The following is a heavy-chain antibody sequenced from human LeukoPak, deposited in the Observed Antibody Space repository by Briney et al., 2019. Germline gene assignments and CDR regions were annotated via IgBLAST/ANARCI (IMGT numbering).Heavy chain of an antibody. CDR2: ISYSGST. D-gene: IGHD3-22*01. Sequence: AETLSLTCTVSGGSISSYHWSWIRQPPGKRLEWIGLISYSGSTNSNPSLKSRVAISIDTSENQFSLKLSSVTAADTAVYYCVRGNYDSRGYSNAFDIWGQGAMVTVSS. CDR1: GGSISSYH. CDR3: VRGNYDSRGYSNAFDI. J-gene: IGHJ3*02. V-gene: IGHV4-59*01.